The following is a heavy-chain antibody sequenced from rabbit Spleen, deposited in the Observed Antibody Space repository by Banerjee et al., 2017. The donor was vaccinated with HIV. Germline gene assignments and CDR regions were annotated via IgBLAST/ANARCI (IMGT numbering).Heavy chain of an antibody. J-gene: IGHJ4*01. V-gene: IGHV1S45*01. CDR2: IYNGDGST. Sequence: QQQLEESGGGLVQPGASLTLTCTGSGFTLSSYWMCWVRQAPGKGLEWIACIYNGDGSTYYASWAKGRFTISKTSSTTVTLQMTSLTDADTATYFCARDRTGTAFYFNLWGQGTLVTVS. CDR1: GFTLSSYW. CDR3: ARDRTGTAFYFNL. D-gene: IGHD7-1*01.